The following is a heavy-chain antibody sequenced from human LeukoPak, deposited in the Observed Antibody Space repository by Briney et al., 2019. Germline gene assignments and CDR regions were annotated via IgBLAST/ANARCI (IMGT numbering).Heavy chain of an antibody. CDR1: GGSISSSSYY. CDR2: IYYSGST. V-gene: IGHV4-39*01. D-gene: IGHD3-10*01. CDR3: ARIGLWFGELYFDY. J-gene: IGHJ4*02. Sequence: PSETLPQTCTVSGGSISSSSYYWGWVRQPPGKGLEWIGSIYYSGSTYYNPSLKSRVTISVDTSKNQFSLKLSSVTAADTAVYYCARIGLWFGELYFDYWGQVTLVTVSS.